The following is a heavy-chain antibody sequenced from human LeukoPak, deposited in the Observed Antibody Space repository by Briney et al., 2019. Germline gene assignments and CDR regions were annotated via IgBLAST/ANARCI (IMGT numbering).Heavy chain of an antibody. D-gene: IGHD5-18*01. Sequence: GASVKVSCKASGFTFTSYAMHWVRQAPGQRLDWMGWINAGNGNTRYSQKFQGRVTITRDTSTSTAYMELRSLRSDDTAVYYCAREGYSYGYPYFDYWGQGTLVTVSS. CDR3: AREGYSYGYPYFDY. J-gene: IGHJ4*02. CDR1: GFTFTSYA. V-gene: IGHV1-3*01. CDR2: INAGNGNT.